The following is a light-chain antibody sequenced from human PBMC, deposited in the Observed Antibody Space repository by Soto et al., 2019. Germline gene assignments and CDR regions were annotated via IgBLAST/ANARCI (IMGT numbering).Light chain of an antibody. CDR3: CSYAGSSPWV. J-gene: IGLJ3*02. CDR2: EGS. V-gene: IGLV2-23*01. CDR1: SRDVGSYNL. Sequence: QSALTQPASVSGSPGQSITISCTGTSRDVGSYNLVSWYQQHPGKAPKLMIYEGSKRPSGVSNRFSGSKSGNTASLTISGLQAEDEADYYCCSYAGSSPWVFGGGTQLTVL.